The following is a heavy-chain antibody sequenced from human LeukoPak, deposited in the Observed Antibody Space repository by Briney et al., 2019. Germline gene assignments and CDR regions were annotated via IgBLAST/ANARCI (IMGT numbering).Heavy chain of an antibody. CDR2: ISSSSGYV. D-gene: IGHD2-15*01. J-gene: IGHJ4*02. V-gene: IGHV3-21*01. Sequence: GGSLRLSCAPSGFTLRSYSMNWVPQAPGKGVEWVSSISSSSGYVFYATSMKGRFTVSRDNSKNSLYLQMNTLRAEDTAVYYCARVAEGSNTWSIDFWGQGTLVSVSS. CDR3: ARVAEGSNTWSIDF. CDR1: GFTLRSYS.